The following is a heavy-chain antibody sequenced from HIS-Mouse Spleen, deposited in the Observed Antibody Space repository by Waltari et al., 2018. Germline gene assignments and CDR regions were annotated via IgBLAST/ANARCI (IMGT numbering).Heavy chain of an antibody. V-gene: IGHV3-30*18. J-gene: IGHJ4*02. D-gene: IGHD1-26*01. CDR3: AKDRGSQFDY. Sequence: QVQLVESGGGVVQPGRSLRLSCAASGFPFSSYGMHWVRQAPGKGLEWVVVISYDGSNKYYADSVKGRFTISRDNSKNTLYLQMNSLRAEDTAVYYCAKDRGSQFDYWGQGTLVTVSS. CDR1: GFPFSSYG. CDR2: ISYDGSNK.